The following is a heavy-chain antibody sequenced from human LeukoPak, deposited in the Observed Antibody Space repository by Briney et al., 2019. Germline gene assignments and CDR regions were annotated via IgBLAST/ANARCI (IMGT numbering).Heavy chain of an antibody. D-gene: IGHD6-13*01. CDR1: GGSFSGYY. J-gene: IGHJ4*02. Sequence: SETLSLTCAVYGGSFSGYYRSWIRQPPGKGLEWIGEINHSGSTNYNPSLKSRVTISVDTSKNQFSLKLSSVTAADTAVYYCARHSPYSSSWYWGFAFDYWGQGTLVTVSS. CDR2: INHSGST. V-gene: IGHV4-34*01. CDR3: ARHSPYSSSWYWGFAFDY.